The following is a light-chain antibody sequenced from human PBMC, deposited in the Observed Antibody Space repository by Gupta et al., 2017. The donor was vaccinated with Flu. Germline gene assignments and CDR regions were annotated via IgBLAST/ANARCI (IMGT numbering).Light chain of an antibody. Sequence: SCNSGAVYDVHWYQQLPGTAPTLLLYFYSNRPSGVPDRFSGSKSGSSASLAITGLQAEDEADYYCQSYYGSLSAWVFGGGTKLTVL. CDR2: FYS. CDR1: SCNSGAVYD. J-gene: IGLJ2*01. CDR3: QSYYGSLSAWV. V-gene: IGLV1-40*01.